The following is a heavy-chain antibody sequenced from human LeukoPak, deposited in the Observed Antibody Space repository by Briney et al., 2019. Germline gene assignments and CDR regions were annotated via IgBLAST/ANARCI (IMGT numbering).Heavy chain of an antibody. CDR3: AREIGTEVV. CDR1: GGSISNYY. D-gene: IGHD1-1*01. V-gene: IGHV4-59*01. J-gene: IGHJ6*02. CDR2: IYYSGST. Sequence: SETLSLTCTVSGGSISNYYWSWLRQPPGKGLEWIGYIYYSGSTNYNPSLMSRVTISVDTSRNQFSLKLRSVTAADTAVYYCAREIGTEVVWGQGTTVTVSS.